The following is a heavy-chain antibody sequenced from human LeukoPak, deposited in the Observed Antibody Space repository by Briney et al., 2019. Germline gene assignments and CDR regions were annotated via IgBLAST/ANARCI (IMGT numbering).Heavy chain of an antibody. CDR3: ARRYYPDSNGYRDAFDI. D-gene: IGHD3-22*01. J-gene: IGHJ3*02. Sequence: ASETLSLTCTVSGGSISSYYWSWIRQPPGKGLEWIGYIYYSGSTNYNPSLKSRVTISVDTSKNQFSLKLSSVTAADTAVYYCARRYYPDSNGYRDAFDIWGQGTMVTVSS. V-gene: IGHV4-59*08. CDR2: IYYSGST. CDR1: GGSISSYY.